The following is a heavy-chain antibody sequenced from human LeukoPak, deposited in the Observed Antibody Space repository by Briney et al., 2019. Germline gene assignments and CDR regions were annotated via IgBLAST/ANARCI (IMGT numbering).Heavy chain of an antibody. V-gene: IGHV4-39*02. CDR3: ARDLLNEGNHLDY. CDR2: VDYSGNT. J-gene: IGHJ4*02. Sequence: SETLSLTCSVSGDSISRSGYYWGWIRQPPGQGLEWLGTVDYSGNTYYNPSLKSRVTISKDTSKNHFSLKLSSVTAADTAVYYCARDLLNEGNHLDYWGQGTLVTVSS. D-gene: IGHD4-23*01. CDR1: GDSISRSGYY.